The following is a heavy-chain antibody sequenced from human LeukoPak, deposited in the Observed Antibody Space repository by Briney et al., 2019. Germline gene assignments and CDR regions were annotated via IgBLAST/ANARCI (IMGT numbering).Heavy chain of an antibody. V-gene: IGHV3-21*01. Sequence: GGSLRLSCAASGFTFSGYNMNWVRQGPGEGLEWVSSIGRYSNYRNYADSVKGRFTISRDNAKNTVSLQMNSLRPEDTGVYYCARAPSEIGGYYPEYFRHWGQGTLVTVSS. CDR1: GFTFSGYN. D-gene: IGHD3-22*01. J-gene: IGHJ1*01. CDR2: IGRYSNYR. CDR3: ARAPSEIGGYYPEYFRH.